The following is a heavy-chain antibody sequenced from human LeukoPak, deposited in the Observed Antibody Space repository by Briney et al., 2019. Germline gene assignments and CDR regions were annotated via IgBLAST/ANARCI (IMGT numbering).Heavy chain of an antibody. D-gene: IGHD3-9*01. CDR1: GFTFSNYT. J-gene: IGHJ4*02. CDR3: ARDGPYYDVLTGYPPFDY. V-gene: IGHV3-30-3*01. CDR2: ISYDGSNK. Sequence: GGSLRLSCAASGFTFSNYTIHWVRQAPGKGLEWVAVISYDGSNKYYADSVKGRFTISRDSSKNTLYLQMNSLRAEDTAVYYCARDGPYYDVLTGYPPFDYWGQGTLVTVSS.